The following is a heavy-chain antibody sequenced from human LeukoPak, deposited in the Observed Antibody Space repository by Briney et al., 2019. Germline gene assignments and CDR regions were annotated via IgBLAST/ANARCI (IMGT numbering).Heavy chain of an antibody. V-gene: IGHV4-34*01. J-gene: IGHJ4*02. Sequence: PSETLSLTCAVYGGSFSGYYWSWIRQPPGKGLEWIGEINHSGSTNYNPSLKSRVTISVDTSKNQFSLKLSSVTAADTAVYYCAIQKRYYYDSSGYCDYWGQGTLVTVSS. CDR1: GGSFSGYY. CDR3: AIQKRYYYDSSGYCDY. CDR2: INHSGST. D-gene: IGHD3-22*01.